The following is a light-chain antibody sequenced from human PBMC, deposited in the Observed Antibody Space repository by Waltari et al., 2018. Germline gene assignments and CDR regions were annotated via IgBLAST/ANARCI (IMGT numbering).Light chain of an antibody. CDR3: QQSDSTPRT. V-gene: IGKV1-39*01. J-gene: IGKJ1*01. Sequence: DIPITQSPPSLSASVGYRVTNTFRASQGISSYLSWYQQKPGKAPNLLIYAASSLQSGVPSRCSGSGDGTDYNLTTSSLQPEDFATYYCQQSDSTPRTSGQGTRVEIK. CDR1: QGISSY. CDR2: AAS.